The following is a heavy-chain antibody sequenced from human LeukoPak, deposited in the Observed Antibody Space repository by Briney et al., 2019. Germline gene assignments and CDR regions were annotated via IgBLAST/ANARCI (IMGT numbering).Heavy chain of an antibody. CDR1: GFTFTTYW. Sequence: GGSLRLSCAASGFTFTTYWMSWVRQAPGKVLEWVANINQDGSEKYYVDSVKGRFSISRDNAKNSLYLQMNSLRAEDTAVYYCARALMVRGVEFDYWGQGTLVTVSS. CDR3: ARALMVRGVEFDY. J-gene: IGHJ4*02. V-gene: IGHV3-7*01. CDR2: INQDGSEK. D-gene: IGHD3-10*01.